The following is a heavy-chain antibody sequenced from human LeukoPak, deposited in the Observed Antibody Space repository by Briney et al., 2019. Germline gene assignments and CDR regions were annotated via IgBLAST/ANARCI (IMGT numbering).Heavy chain of an antibody. CDR2: ISRSSDYT. V-gene: IGHV3-21*01. J-gene: IGHJ2*01. Sequence: GGSLRLSCAASGFTFSSYSMNWVRQAPGKGLEWVSSISRSSDYTYYADSVKGRFTISRDNAKNSLYLQMNSLRAEDTAVYYCAVAGLSYWYFDLWGRGTLVSVSS. CDR1: GFTFSSYS. CDR3: AVAGLSYWYFDL. D-gene: IGHD6-19*01.